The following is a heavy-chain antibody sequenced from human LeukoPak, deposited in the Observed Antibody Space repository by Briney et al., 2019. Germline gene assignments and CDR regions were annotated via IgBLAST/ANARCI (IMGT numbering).Heavy chain of an antibody. V-gene: IGHV1-24*01. CDR3: ATGEAFRDYYDSSGYYY. CDR1: GYTLTELS. J-gene: IGHJ4*02. Sequence: ASVKVSCKVSGYTLTELSMHWVRQAPGEGLEWMGGFDPEDGETIYAQKFQGRVTMTEDTSTDTAYMELSSLRSEDTAVYYCATGEAFRDYYDSSGYYYWGQGTLVTVSS. D-gene: IGHD3-22*01. CDR2: FDPEDGET.